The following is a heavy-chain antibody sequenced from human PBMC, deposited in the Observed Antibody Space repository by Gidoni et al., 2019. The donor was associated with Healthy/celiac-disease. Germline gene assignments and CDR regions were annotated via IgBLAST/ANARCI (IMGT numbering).Heavy chain of an antibody. CDR2: ISRSMSYI. CDR1: GFTFSSYS. CDR3: ARDRFLPPTYYFDY. D-gene: IGHD3-10*01. V-gene: IGHV3-21*01. J-gene: IGHJ4*02. Sequence: EVQLVESGGGLVKPGGSLRISCAASGFTFSSYSMNWVRQAPGKGLEWVSSISRSMSYIYYADSVKGRFTISRDNAKNSLYLQINSLRAEDTAVYYCARDRFLPPTYYFDYWGQGTLVTVSA.